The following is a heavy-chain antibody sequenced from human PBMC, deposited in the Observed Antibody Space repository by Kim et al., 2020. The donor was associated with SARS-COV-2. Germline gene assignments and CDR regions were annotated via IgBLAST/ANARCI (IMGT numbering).Heavy chain of an antibody. Sequence: GGSLRLSCAASGFTFRNVWMSWVRQVPGKGLEWVGRIKSKTDGGTTDYAAPVKGRFTISRDDSKNMVYLQVNSLKTEDTAIYYCTTEGGSFLPYYFDYWG. V-gene: IGHV3-15*01. CDR3: TTEGGSFLPYYFDY. J-gene: IGHJ4*01. D-gene: IGHD1-26*01. CDR1: GFTFRNVW. CDR2: IKSKTDGGTT.